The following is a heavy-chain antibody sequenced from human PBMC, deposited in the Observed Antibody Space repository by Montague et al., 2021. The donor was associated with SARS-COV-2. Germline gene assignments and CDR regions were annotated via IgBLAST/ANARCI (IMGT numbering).Heavy chain of an antibody. J-gene: IGHJ6*02. CDR1: GGSISSSNDY. V-gene: IGHV4-39*07. Sequence: SETLSLTCTVAGGSISSSNDYWGWIRQPPGKGLEWIGNMYYSGSTYYNPSLKSRVPISIDTSKNKFSLKLSSVTAADTAVYYCARDDIVLQGVTKGMDVWGQGTTVTVSS. CDR2: MYYSGST. CDR3: ARDDIVLQGVTKGMDV. D-gene: IGHD3-10*01.